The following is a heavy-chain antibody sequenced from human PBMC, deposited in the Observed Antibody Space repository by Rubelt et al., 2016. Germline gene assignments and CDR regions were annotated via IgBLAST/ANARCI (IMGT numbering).Heavy chain of an antibody. Sequence: QVQLQESGPGLVKPSQTLSLTCTVSGGSISSGGYYWSWIRQHPGKGLEWIGSIYYSGSTYYNPSLQSRVTISVDTSKNQFSLKLSSVTAADTAVYYCARHVRVVVVAATHVNDYWGQGTLVTVSS. CDR2: IYYSGST. CDR1: GGSISSGGYY. D-gene: IGHD2-15*01. CDR3: ARHVRVVVVAATHVNDY. V-gene: IGHV4-39*01. J-gene: IGHJ4*02.